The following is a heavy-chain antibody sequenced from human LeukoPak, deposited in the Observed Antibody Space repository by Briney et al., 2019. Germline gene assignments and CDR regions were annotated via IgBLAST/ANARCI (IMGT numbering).Heavy chain of an antibody. D-gene: IGHD3-3*01. CDR1: GFSFDDYA. Sequence: NPGGSLRLSCAASGFSFDDYAMYWVRQAPGKGLEWVSSISSSSTYIFYADSVKGRFTISRDNAKNSLYLQMSSLRAEDTAVYYCASATRGSLEWLPDYWGQGTLVTVSS. V-gene: IGHV3-21*01. J-gene: IGHJ4*02. CDR2: ISSSSTYI. CDR3: ASATRGSLEWLPDY.